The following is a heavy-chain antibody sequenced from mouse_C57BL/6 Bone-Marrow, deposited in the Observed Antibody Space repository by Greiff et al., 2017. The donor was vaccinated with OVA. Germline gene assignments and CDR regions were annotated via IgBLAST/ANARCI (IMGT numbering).Heavy chain of an antibody. D-gene: IGHD2-5*01. CDR1: GYSITSGYY. V-gene: IGHV3-6*01. CDR2: ISYDGSN. Sequence: ESGPGLVKPSQSLSLTCSVTGYSITSGYYWNWIRQFPGNKLEWMGYISYDGSNNYNPSLKNRISITRDTSKNQFFLKLNSVTTEDTATYDCARDAYYSNYWYFDVWGTGTTVTVSS. J-gene: IGHJ1*03. CDR3: ARDAYYSNYWYFDV.